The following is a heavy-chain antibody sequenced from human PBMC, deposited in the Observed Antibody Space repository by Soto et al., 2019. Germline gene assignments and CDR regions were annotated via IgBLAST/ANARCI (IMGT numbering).Heavy chain of an antibody. CDR1: GYSFTSYW. CDR2: IYPGDSDT. D-gene: IGHD3-10*01. J-gene: IGHJ6*02. CDR3: ASGDAHGMARYHYYYGMDV. V-gene: IGHV5-51*01. Sequence: GESLKISCKGSGYSFTSYWIGWVRQMPGKGLEWMGIIYPGDSDTRYSPSFQGQVTISADKSISTAYLQWSSLKASDTAMYYCASGDAHGMARYHYYYGMDVWGQGTTVTVSS.